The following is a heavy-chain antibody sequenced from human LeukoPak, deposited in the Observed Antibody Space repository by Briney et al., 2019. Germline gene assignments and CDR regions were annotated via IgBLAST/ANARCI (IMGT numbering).Heavy chain of an antibody. V-gene: IGHV3-9*01. J-gene: IGHJ6*02. CDR1: GFSLDDHA. Sequence: GGSLRLSCAVSGFSLDDHAVHWVRQAPGKGLEWVSGISWNGGSVDYADSVKGRFIISRDNAKKSLYLQMNSLRREDTALYYCAKDTEFGEPYHGMDVWGQGTTVTVSS. CDR3: AKDTEFGEPYHGMDV. CDR2: ISWNGGSV. D-gene: IGHD3-10*01.